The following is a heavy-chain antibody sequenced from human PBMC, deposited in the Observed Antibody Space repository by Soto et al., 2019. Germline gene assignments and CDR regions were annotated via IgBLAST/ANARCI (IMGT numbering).Heavy chain of an antibody. CDR3: ARGSIVPASNGFDP. V-gene: IGHV4-59*02. CDR1: ADSDSSYY. D-gene: IGHD2-2*01. J-gene: IGHJ5*02. CDR2: IYYGVST. Sequence: QVQLQESGPGLVKPSETLSLTCSISADSDSSYYWSWIREAPGKGLEWIGYIYYGVSTNYNPSLDSTVTISVDTSKNQFSLKLSSVTAADTAVYYCARGSIVPASNGFDPWGQGTLVTVSS.